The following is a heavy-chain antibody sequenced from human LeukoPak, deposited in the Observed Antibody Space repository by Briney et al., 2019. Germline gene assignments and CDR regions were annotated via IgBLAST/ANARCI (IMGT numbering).Heavy chain of an antibody. Sequence: PGGSLRLSRAVSGFTFSDSAMSWVRQAPGRGLEWVSTISGSGGSTSSADSVKGRFTISRDNSRTTLYLQMNTLRAEDTAIYYCAKGGPQFFDYWGQGTLVTVSS. J-gene: IGHJ4*02. CDR3: AKGGPQFFDY. V-gene: IGHV3-23*01. CDR2: ISGSGGST. D-gene: IGHD5-24*01. CDR1: GFTFSDSA.